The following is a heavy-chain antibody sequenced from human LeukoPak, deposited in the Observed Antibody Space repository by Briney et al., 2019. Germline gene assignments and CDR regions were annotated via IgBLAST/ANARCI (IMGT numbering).Heavy chain of an antibody. CDR2: INPNSGGT. D-gene: IGHD2-2*01. V-gene: IGHV1-2*02. Sequence: ASVKVSCKASGYTFTGYYMHWVRQAPGQGLEWMGWINPNSGGTNYAQKFRGRVTMTRDTSISTAYMELSRLRSDDTAVYYCARVLVVVPAAMFRLGYWGQGTLVTVSS. J-gene: IGHJ4*02. CDR3: ARVLVVVPAAMFRLGY. CDR1: GYTFTGYY.